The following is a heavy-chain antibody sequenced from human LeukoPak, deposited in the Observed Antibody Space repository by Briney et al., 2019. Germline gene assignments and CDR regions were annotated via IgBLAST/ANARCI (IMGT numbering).Heavy chain of an antibody. CDR3: AILYCGGDCYAGDY. CDR2: ISVYNVNT. Sequence: ASVKVSCKASGYTFTSYGISWVRQAPGQGLEWMGWISVYNVNTNYAQKLQGRVTMPTDTSTSTAYLELRSLRSGDTAVYYCAILYCGGDCYAGDYWGQGTLVTVSS. V-gene: IGHV1-18*01. CDR1: GYTFTSYG. J-gene: IGHJ4*02. D-gene: IGHD2-21*01.